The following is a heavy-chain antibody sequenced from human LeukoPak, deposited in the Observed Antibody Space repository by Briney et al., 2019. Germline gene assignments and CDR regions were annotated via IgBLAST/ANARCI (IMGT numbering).Heavy chain of an antibody. D-gene: IGHD3-16*01. J-gene: IGHJ3*02. CDR3: ARDLGGAQGDDAFDI. Sequence: SVKVSCKASGGTSSSYAISWVRQAPGQGLEWMRGIIPIFGTANYAQKFQGRVTITADESTSTAYMELSSLRSEDTAVYYCARDLGGAQGDDAFDIWGQGTMVTVSS. V-gene: IGHV1-69*13. CDR2: IIPIFGTA. CDR1: GGTSSSYA.